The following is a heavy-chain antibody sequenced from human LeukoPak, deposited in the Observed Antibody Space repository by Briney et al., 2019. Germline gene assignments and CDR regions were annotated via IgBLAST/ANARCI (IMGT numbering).Heavy chain of an antibody. CDR3: AELGITMIGGV. V-gene: IGHV3-48*03. Sequence: EGSRRLSWATAGFTFSSYEMNWVRQAPGKGLEWVSYISSSVSTIYYGDSVKGRFTIWRDNAKNSLYLQMNSLRAEQPAVYYCAELGITMIGGVWGKGTTVTISS. CDR2: ISSSVSTI. D-gene: IGHD3-22*01. CDR1: GFTFSSYE. J-gene: IGHJ6*04.